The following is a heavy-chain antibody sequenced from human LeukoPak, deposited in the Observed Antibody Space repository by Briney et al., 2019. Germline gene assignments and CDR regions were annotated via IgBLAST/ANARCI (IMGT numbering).Heavy chain of an antibody. J-gene: IGHJ6*02. CDR2: ISSDGSNK. V-gene: IGHV3-30*18. CDR1: GFTFSSYG. CDR3: AKSVGATYGMDV. Sequence: GGSLRLSCAASGFTFSSYGMHWVRQAPGKGLEWVAVISSDGSNKHYADSVKGRFTISRDNSKNTLYLQMNSLRAEDTAVYYCAKSVGATYGMDVWGQGTTVIVSS. D-gene: IGHD1-26*01.